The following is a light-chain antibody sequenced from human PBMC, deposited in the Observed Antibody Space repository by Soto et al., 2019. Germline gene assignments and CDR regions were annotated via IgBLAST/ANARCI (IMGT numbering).Light chain of an antibody. CDR2: AAS. Sequence: DIQMTQSPSSLSASVGDRVTITFRASQGISSYLAWYQQKPGKAPKLLIYAASTLQSGVPSRFSGSGSGTEFTLTISSLQPDDFATYYCQQYNSYRTFGQGTKVDIK. J-gene: IGKJ1*01. CDR1: QGISSY. CDR3: QQYNSYRT. V-gene: IGKV1-9*01.